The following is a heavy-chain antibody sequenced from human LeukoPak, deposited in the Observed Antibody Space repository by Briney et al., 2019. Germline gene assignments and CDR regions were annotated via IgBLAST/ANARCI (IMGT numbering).Heavy chain of an antibody. D-gene: IGHD5-24*01. J-gene: IGHJ4*02. CDR3: AKSGYNRFDY. CDR2: IYSGGTT. Sequence: PGGSLRLSCAASGFTFSNYWMHWVRQAPGKGLEWVSVIYSGGTTYYADSVKGRFTISRDNSKNTLYLQMNSLRADDTAVYYCAKSGYNRFDYWGQGTLVTVSS. CDR1: GFTFSNYW. V-gene: IGHV3-53*01.